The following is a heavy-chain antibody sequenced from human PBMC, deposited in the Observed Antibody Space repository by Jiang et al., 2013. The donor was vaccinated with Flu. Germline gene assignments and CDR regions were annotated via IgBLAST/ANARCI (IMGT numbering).Heavy chain of an antibody. CDR2: INPSGGST. V-gene: IGHV1-46*01. D-gene: IGHD1-1*01. J-gene: IGHJ4*02. CDR1: GYTFTSYY. Sequence: SGAEVKKPGASVKVSCKASGYTFTSYYMHWVRQAPGQGLEWMGIINPSGGSTSYAQKFQGRVTMTRDTSTSTVYMELSSLRSEDTAVYYCARASKGAGTHTSPRYFDYWGQGTLVTVSS. CDR3: ARASKGAGTHTSPRYFDY.